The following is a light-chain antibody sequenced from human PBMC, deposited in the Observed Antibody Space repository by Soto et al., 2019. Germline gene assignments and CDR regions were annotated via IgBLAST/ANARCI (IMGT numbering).Light chain of an antibody. Sequence: DILMTQSPSSLSASVGDRVTIPCRASQSISSYLNWYQQKPGKAPKLLIYAASSLQSGVPSRFSGSGSGTDFTLTISSLQPEDFATYYCQQSYSTPRTFGQGTKVDIK. CDR1: QSISSY. V-gene: IGKV1-39*01. CDR2: AAS. J-gene: IGKJ1*01. CDR3: QQSYSTPRT.